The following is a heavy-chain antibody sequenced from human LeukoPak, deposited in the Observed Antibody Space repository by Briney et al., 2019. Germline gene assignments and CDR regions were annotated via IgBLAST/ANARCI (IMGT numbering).Heavy chain of an antibody. V-gene: IGHV1-46*01. J-gene: IGHJ4*02. CDR3: ARDDPPYSSSRTFDY. Sequence: ASVKVSCKASGYTFTSYYMHWVRQAPGQGLEWMGIINPSGGSTSYAQKFQGRVTMTRDTSTSTVYMELSSLRSEDTAVYYCARDDPPYSSSRTFDYWGKGTLVTVSS. D-gene: IGHD6-13*01. CDR1: GYTFTSYY. CDR2: INPSGGST.